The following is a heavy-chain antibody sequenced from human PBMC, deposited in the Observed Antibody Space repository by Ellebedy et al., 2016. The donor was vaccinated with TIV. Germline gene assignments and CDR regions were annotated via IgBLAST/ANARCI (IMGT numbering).Heavy chain of an antibody. CDR2: IYYIGIT. CDR3: AAYYGGRFDY. D-gene: IGHD4-23*01. J-gene: IGHJ4*02. Sequence: MPSETLSLTCNVSGGSISTFYWSWIRQPPGKGLEFIGYIYYIGITNYNPSRESRVAISIDTSENQFSLRLSSVTAADTAVYYCAAYYGGRFDYWGQGTLVTVSS. V-gene: IGHV4-59*01. CDR1: GGSISTFY.